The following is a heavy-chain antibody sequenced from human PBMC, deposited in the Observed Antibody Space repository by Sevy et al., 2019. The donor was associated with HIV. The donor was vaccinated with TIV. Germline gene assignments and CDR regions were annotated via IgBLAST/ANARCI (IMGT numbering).Heavy chain of an antibody. J-gene: IGHJ6*02. CDR1: GYSFTHDY. V-gene: IGHV1-2*06. Sequence: ASVKVSCKASGYSFTHDYLHWVRQAPGQGLEWMGRVYPNSGGINYAQKFQGRVTMTRDTSISTAYMELSRLRYDDTAVYYCARDGGGGTTNSGIDVWGQGTTVTVSS. CDR2: VYPNSGGI. D-gene: IGHD1-7*01. CDR3: ARDGGGGTTNSGIDV.